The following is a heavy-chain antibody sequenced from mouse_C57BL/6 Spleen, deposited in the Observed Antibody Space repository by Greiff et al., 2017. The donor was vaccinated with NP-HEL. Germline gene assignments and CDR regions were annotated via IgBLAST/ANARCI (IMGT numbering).Heavy chain of an antibody. J-gene: IGHJ1*03. CDR2: INPNNGGT. V-gene: IGHV1-22*01. Sequence: EVQLQQSGPELVKPGASVKMSCKASGYTFTDYNMHWVKQSHGKSLEWIGYINPNNGGTSYNQKFKGKATLTVNKSSSTAYMELRSLTSEDSAVYYCARRSFITTVVATRWYFDVWGTGTTVTVSS. D-gene: IGHD1-1*01. CDR1: GYTFTDYN. CDR3: ARRSFITTVVATRWYFDV.